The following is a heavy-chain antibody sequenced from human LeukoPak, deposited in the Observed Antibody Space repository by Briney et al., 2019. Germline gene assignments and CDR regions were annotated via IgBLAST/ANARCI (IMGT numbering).Heavy chain of an antibody. CDR3: VRVNTMYSSSWIGY. J-gene: IGHJ4*02. D-gene: IGHD6-13*01. CDR2: INPNSGGT. V-gene: IGHV1-2*02. CDR1: GYTFTGYY. Sequence: GASVKVSCKASGYTFTGYYMHWVRQAPGQGLEWMGWINPNSGGTNYAQKFQGRVTMTRDTSISTAYMELSRLRSDDTAVYYCVRVNTMYSSSWIGYWGQGTLVTVSS.